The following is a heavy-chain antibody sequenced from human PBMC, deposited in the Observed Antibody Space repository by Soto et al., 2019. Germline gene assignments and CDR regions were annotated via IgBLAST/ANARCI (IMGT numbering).Heavy chain of an antibody. Sequence: EVQLVESGGGLVQPGGFLKLSCVASGLTFSGSGIHWVRLASGKGLEWVGRIRSKANNYATAYAASVTGRFTISRDDSKNTAFLQMSSLKTEDTAVYYCARPARSSSRGTKNYYYGLEVWGQGTTVIVSS. CDR2: IRSKANNYAT. J-gene: IGHJ6*02. D-gene: IGHD6-6*01. CDR1: GLTFSGSG. CDR3: ARPARSSSRGTKNYYYGLEV. V-gene: IGHV3-73*02.